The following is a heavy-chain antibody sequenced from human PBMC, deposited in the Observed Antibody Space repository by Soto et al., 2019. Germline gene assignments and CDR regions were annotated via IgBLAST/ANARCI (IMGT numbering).Heavy chain of an antibody. Sequence: GGSLRLSCAAAGFTFSSYAMSWVRQAPGKGLEWVSAISGSGGSTYYADSVKGRFTISRDNSKNTLYLQMNSLRAEDTAVYYCAKNLRWLFAGMDVWGQGTTVTVSS. V-gene: IGHV3-23*01. CDR1: GFTFSSYA. D-gene: IGHD3-22*01. CDR3: AKNLRWLFAGMDV. CDR2: ISGSGGST. J-gene: IGHJ6*02.